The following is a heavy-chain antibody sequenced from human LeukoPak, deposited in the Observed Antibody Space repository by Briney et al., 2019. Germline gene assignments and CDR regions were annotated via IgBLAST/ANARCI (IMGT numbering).Heavy chain of an antibody. CDR2: IKQDGSEK. J-gene: IGHJ4*02. D-gene: IGHD3-10*01. Sequence: GGSLRLSCAAYGFTLSSDWMNWVRQAQGKGLEGVANIKQDGSEKYYVDSVKGRITISRDNAKTSLYLQMNSLRAEDTAVYYCARDPDMVRGVNFDYWGQGTLVTVSS. V-gene: IGHV3-7*03. CDR1: GFTLSSDW. CDR3: ARDPDMVRGVNFDY.